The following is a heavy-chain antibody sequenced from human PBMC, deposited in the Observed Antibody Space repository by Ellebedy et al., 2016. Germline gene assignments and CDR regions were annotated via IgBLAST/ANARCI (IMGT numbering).Heavy chain of an antibody. D-gene: IGHD2-15*01. V-gene: IGHV3-21*06. CDR2: ISSGSNFK. CDR1: GFTISGYE. Sequence: GGSLRLXXVTSGFTISGYEMSWVRQAPGKGLEWVSFISSGSNFKYYADSVKGRFTISRDNARNSLFLQMNSLRGEDTAMYYCAGLPAISDYFFHYYMDVWGKGTTVSVSS. CDR3: AGLPAISDYFFHYYMDV. J-gene: IGHJ6*03.